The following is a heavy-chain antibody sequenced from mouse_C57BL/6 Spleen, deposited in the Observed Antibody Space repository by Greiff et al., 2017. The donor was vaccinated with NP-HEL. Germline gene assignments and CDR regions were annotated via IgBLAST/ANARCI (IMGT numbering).Heavy chain of an antibody. J-gene: IGHJ1*03. V-gene: IGHV5-17*01. CDR2: ISSGSSTI. CDR1: GFTFSDYG. Sequence: EVKLMESGGGLVKPGGSLKLSCAASGFTFSDYGMHWVRQAPEKGLEWVAYISSGSSTIYYADTVKGRFTISRDNAKNTLFLQMTSLRSEDTAMYYCARRYGRGYWYFDVWGTGTTVTVSS. D-gene: IGHD1-1*01. CDR3: ARRYGRGYWYFDV.